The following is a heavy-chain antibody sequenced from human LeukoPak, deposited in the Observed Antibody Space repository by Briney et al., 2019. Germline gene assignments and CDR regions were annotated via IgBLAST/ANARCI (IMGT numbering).Heavy chain of an antibody. V-gene: IGHV3-30*02. CDR1: GFTFSSYA. J-gene: IGHJ4*02. CDR3: ARDQCSATRCYGSPGY. Sequence: GGSLRLSCAASGFTFSSYAMHWIRQAPGKGLEWVAFIRYDGSDERYADSVKGRFTMSRDNFKNTLYLQMNSLRAEDTALYYCARDQCSATRCYGSPGYWGQGTLVTVSS. D-gene: IGHD2-15*01. CDR2: IRYDGSDE.